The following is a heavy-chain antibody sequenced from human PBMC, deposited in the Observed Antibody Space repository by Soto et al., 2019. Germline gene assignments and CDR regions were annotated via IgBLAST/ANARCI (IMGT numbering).Heavy chain of an antibody. V-gene: IGHV1-8*01. D-gene: IGHD3-10*01. Sequence: ASVKVSCKASGYTFTSYDINWVRQATGQGLEWMGWMNPNSGNTGYAQKFQGRVTMTRNTSISTAYMELSSLRSEDTAVYYCASTPYGSGSYYPSYYYYYRMDVWGQGTKVTVSS. CDR3: ASTPYGSGSYYPSYYYYYRMDV. CDR2: MNPNSGNT. CDR1: GYTFTSYD. J-gene: IGHJ6*02.